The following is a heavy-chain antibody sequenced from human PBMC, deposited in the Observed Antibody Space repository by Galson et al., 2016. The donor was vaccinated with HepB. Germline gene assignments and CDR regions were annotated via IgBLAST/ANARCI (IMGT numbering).Heavy chain of an antibody. CDR1: GFTFSSYD. Sequence: SLRLSCAASGFTFSSYDMYWVRQAPGKGLEWVSFISDGSSYIYYADSVKGRFTISRDNAKNSLYLQMTSLRAEDTALYYCARGVKSSGWSFYFDYWGQGTRVTVSS. D-gene: IGHD6-19*01. CDR2: ISDGSSYI. CDR3: ARGVKSSGWSFYFDY. V-gene: IGHV3-21*01. J-gene: IGHJ4*02.